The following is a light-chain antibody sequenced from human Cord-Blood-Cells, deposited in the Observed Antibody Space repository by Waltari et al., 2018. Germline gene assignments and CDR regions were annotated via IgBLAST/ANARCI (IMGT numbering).Light chain of an antibody. Sequence: QSALTQPASVSGSPGQSITISCTGTSSDVGGYNYVSWYQQHPGKAPKLMIYDVSNRASGCANRFSVSKSGNTAALTSSGLQAEDEADYYCSSYTSSSTWVFGGGTKLTVL. CDR2: DVS. V-gene: IGLV2-14*01. CDR3: SSYTSSSTWV. CDR1: SSDVGGYNY. J-gene: IGLJ3*02.